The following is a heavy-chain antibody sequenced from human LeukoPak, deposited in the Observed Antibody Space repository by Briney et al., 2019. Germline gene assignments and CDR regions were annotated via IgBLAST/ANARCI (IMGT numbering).Heavy chain of an antibody. Sequence: GGSLRLSCAAYGFTFSDYYMSWIRQAPGKGLEWVSYISSSGSTIYYADSVKGRFTISRYNAKNSLYLQMNSLRAEDTAVYYCATYSSSWYARRYYYYYMDVWGKGTTVTVSS. J-gene: IGHJ6*03. CDR2: ISSSGSTI. V-gene: IGHV3-11*04. D-gene: IGHD6-13*01. CDR3: ATYSSSWYARRYYYYYMDV. CDR1: GFTFSDYY.